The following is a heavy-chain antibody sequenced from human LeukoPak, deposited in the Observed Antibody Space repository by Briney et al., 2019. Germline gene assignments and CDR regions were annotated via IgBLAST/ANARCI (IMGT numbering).Heavy chain of an antibody. J-gene: IGHJ4*02. CDR2: ISSSSSYI. CDR1: GFTFSSYS. V-gene: IGHV3-21*01. Sequence: PGGSLRLSCAASGFTFSSYSMNWVRQAPGKGLEWVSSISSSSSYIYYADQVKGRFTISRANAKNSLYLQMNSLRAEDTAVYYCARDKVVAAKASDYWGQGTLVTVSS. CDR3: ARDKVVAAKASDY. D-gene: IGHD2-15*01.